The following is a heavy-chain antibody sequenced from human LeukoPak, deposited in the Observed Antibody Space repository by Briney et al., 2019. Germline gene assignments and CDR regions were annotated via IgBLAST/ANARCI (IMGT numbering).Heavy chain of an antibody. CDR2: ISAYNGNT. D-gene: IGHD3-10*01. CDR3: ARDLDGSGSYYTDY. V-gene: IGHV1-18*01. CDR1: GYTFTSCG. Sequence: ASVKVSCKASGYTFTSCGISWVRQAPGQGLEWMGWISAYNGNTNYGQKFQGRVTMTTDTSTSTAYMELRSLRSDDTAVYYCARDLDGSGSYYTDYSGQGTLVTVSS. J-gene: IGHJ4*02.